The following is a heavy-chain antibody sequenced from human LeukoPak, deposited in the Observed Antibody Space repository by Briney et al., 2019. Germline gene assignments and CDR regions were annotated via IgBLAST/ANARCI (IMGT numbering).Heavy chain of an antibody. Sequence: ASVKVSCKASGYTFTSYDINWVRQAPGQGLEWMGRINPNSGGTNYAQKFQGRVTMTRDMSITTAYMELSRLRSDGTAVYYCAREGSYGDYDIGGQGTLVTVSS. CDR1: GYTFTSYD. CDR3: AREGSYGDYDI. J-gene: IGHJ4*02. CDR2: INPNSGGT. V-gene: IGHV1-2*06. D-gene: IGHD4-17*01.